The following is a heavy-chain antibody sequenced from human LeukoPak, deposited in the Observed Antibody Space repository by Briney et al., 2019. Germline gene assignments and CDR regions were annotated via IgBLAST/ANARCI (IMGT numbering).Heavy chain of an antibody. J-gene: IGHJ4*02. CDR3: ARGPANYYDSSGYYWDY. Sequence: ASVKVSCKASGYTFTSYYMHWVRQAPGQGLEWMGIINPSGGSTSYAQKFQGRVTMTRNTSISTAYMELSSLRSEDTAVYYCARGPANYYDSSGYYWDYWGQGTLVTVSS. V-gene: IGHV1-46*01. D-gene: IGHD3-22*01. CDR2: INPSGGST. CDR1: GYTFTSYY.